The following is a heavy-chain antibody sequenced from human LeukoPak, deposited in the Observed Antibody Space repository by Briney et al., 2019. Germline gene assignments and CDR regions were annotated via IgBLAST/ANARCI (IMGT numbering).Heavy chain of an antibody. V-gene: IGHV3-48*01. D-gene: IGHD2-21*01. Sequence: GGSLRLSCAASGFTFSDYSMNWVRQAPGKGLEWVSYISSSSTTIFYADSVKGRFTISRDNAKNSLFLQMNGLRGEDTALYYCARERVIAAAGDGFDSWGQGTLVTVSS. J-gene: IGHJ4*02. CDR2: ISSSSTTI. CDR1: GFTFSDYS. CDR3: ARERVIAAAGDGFDS.